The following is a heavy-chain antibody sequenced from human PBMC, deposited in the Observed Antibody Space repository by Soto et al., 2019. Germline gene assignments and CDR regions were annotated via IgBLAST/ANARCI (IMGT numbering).Heavy chain of an antibody. J-gene: IGHJ6*02. Sequence: GGSLRLSCAASGFTFSSYGMHWVRQAPGKGLEWVSSISSSSSYIYYADSVKGRFTISRDNAKNSLYLQMNSLRAEDTAVYYCATLPSSWYTFKGMDVWGQGTTVTVSS. CDR1: GFTFSSYG. CDR2: ISSSSSYI. CDR3: ATLPSSWYTFKGMDV. V-gene: IGHV3-21*01. D-gene: IGHD6-13*01.